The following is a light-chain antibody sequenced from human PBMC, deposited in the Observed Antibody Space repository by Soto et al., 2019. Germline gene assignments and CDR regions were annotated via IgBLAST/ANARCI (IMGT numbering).Light chain of an antibody. CDR1: QSVTSSY. V-gene: IGKV3-20*01. Sequence: EIVLTQSPRTLSLSPGERATLSCRASQSVTSSYLAWYQQKPGQAPRLVMYGASIRTSGIPDRFSGSGSGTDFTLTISRLEPEDFAVYYCQQYVRAPWTFGQGTKVDIK. J-gene: IGKJ1*01. CDR2: GAS. CDR3: QQYVRAPWT.